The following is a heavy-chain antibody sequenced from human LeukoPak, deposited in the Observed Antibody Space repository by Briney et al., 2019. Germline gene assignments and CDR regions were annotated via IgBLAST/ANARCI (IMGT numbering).Heavy chain of an antibody. CDR3: ARDRLPAAPILDY. J-gene: IGHJ4*02. D-gene: IGHD2-2*01. CDR2: IIPIFGTA. CDR1: GGTFSSYA. V-gene: IGHV1-69*05. Sequence: SVKVSCKASGGTFSSYAISWVRQAPGQGLEWMGRIIPIFGTANYAQKFQGRVTITTDESTSTAYMELSSLRSEDTAVYYCARDRLPAAPILDYWGQGTLVTVSS.